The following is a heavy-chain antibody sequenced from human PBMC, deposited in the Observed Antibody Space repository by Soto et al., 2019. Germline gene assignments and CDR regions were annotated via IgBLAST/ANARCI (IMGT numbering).Heavy chain of an antibody. CDR1: GYTFTSYA. J-gene: IGHJ4*02. CDR2: INAGNGNT. D-gene: IGHD3-9*01. V-gene: IGHV1-3*01. CDR3: ARVANYDILTGPFDY. Sequence: GASVKVSCKASGYTFTSYAMHWVRQAPGQRLEWMGWINAGNGNTKYSQKFQGRVTITRDTSASTAYMELSSLRSEDTAVYYCARVANYDILTGPFDYWGQGTLVTSPQ.